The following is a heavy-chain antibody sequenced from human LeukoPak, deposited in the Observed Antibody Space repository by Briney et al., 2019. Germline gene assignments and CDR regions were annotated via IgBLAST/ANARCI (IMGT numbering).Heavy chain of an antibody. CDR2: ISGSGGTT. Sequence: PGGSLRLSCAASGFTFSDFAVGWVRQAPGKGLEWVSVISGSGGTTYYADSVKGRFTISRDNSKNTLYLQMNSLRAEDTAVYYCARETAAGFDCWGQGTLVTASS. J-gene: IGHJ4*02. V-gene: IGHV3-23*01. D-gene: IGHD6-13*01. CDR3: ARETAAGFDC. CDR1: GFTFSDFA.